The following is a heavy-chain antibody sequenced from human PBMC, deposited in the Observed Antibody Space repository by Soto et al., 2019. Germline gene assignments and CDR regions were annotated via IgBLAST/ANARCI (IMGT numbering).Heavy chain of an antibody. CDR2: ISGDSARK. J-gene: IGHJ4*02. Sequence: EVQLLESGGGLVQPGGSLRLSCAASGFTFSSYAMSWVRQAPGKGLEWVSGISGDSARKMYADAVKGRFTISRDNSKNTLYLQINSLRAEDTALYYCARDGDVNTGFGKDYWGQGTLVTVSS. CDR1: GFTFSSYA. D-gene: IGHD3-16*01. CDR3: ARDGDVNTGFGKDY. V-gene: IGHV3-23*01.